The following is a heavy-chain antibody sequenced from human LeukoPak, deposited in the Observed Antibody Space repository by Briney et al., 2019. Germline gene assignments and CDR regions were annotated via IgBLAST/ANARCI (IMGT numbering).Heavy chain of an antibody. CDR3: ARSWAGMYYPFYYFDY. V-gene: IGHV4-34*08. CDR1: GFTVKDSD. J-gene: IGHJ4*02. CDR2: INHRGTT. D-gene: IGHD1-26*01. Sequence: GSLRLSCTASGFTVKDSDMSWIRQPPGKGLEWIAEINHRGTTHYNPSLKSRVNISADTSKNQFSLHLDSVTAADTAVYYCARSWAGMYYPFYYFDYWGQGTLVSVSS.